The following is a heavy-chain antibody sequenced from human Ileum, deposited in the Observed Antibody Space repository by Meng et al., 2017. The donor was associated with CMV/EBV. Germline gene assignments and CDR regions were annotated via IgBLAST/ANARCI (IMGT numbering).Heavy chain of an antibody. V-gene: IGHV1-2*02. J-gene: IGHJ4*02. CDR1: AITLTTNQ. CDR2: RDSQDVGT. Sequence: GVKKYRCAIRVSCKTSAITLTTNQLRWVQQGSRQGLEWMGWRDSQDVGTYFAQKFQARVTLTRDTSITTAYMELSGLTSDDTAVYYCVRESWYFDFWGEGTLVTVSS. D-gene: IGHD6-13*01. CDR3: VRESWYFDF.